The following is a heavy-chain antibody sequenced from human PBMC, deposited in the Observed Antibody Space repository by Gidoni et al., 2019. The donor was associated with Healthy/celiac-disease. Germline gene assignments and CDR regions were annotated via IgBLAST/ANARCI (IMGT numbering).Heavy chain of an antibody. Sequence: QVQLVQSGAEVKKPGASVKVSCKASGYTFTSYAMHWVRQAPGQRLEWMGWINAGNGDTKYSQKFQGRVTITRDTSASTAYMELSSLRSEDTAVYYCARDLVGATDYYYYGMDVWGQGTTVTVSS. D-gene: IGHD1-26*01. CDR1: GYTFTSYA. J-gene: IGHJ6*02. V-gene: IGHV1-3*01. CDR2: INAGNGDT. CDR3: ARDLVGATDYYYYGMDV.